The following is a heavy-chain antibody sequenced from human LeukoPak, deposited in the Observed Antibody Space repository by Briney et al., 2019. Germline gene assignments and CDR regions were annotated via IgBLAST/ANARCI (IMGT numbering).Heavy chain of an antibody. Sequence: SETLSLTCTVSGGSISSGGYYWSWIRQDPGKGLEWIGYIYYSGSTYYNPSLKSRVTISVDTSKNQFSLKLSSVTAADTAVYYCARDPQPGGRFDPWGQGTLVTVSS. J-gene: IGHJ5*02. CDR3: ARDPQPGGRFDP. V-gene: IGHV4-31*03. CDR1: GGSISSGGYY. CDR2: IYYSGST. D-gene: IGHD3-16*01.